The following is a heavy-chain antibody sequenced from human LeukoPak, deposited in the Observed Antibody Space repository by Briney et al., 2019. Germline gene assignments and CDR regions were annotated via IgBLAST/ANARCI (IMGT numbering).Heavy chain of an antibody. CDR3: ARDTYYYSSGSYLDV. CDR1: GYTFSSYA. Sequence: VASVKVSCKASGYTFSSYAITWVRQAPGQGLEWVGWISTYNGDTEYAHMLQGRVTMTTDTSTSTVYMDLRSLRSDDTAVYYCARDTYYYSSGSYLDVWGKGTTVTISS. J-gene: IGHJ6*04. CDR2: ISTYNGDT. D-gene: IGHD3-10*01. V-gene: IGHV1-18*01.